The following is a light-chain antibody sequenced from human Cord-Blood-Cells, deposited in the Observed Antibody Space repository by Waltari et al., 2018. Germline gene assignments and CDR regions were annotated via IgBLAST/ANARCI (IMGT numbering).Light chain of an antibody. Sequence: QSALTQPASVSGSAGQSITISCTGTRRDVVGYKYVPRYQQHPGKAPKLMIYEVSNRPSGVSNRFSGSKSGNTASLTISGLQAEDEADYYCSSYTSSSTLDVVFGGGTKLTVL. CDR3: SSYTSSSTLDVV. J-gene: IGLJ2*01. CDR1: RRDVVGYKY. CDR2: EVS. V-gene: IGLV2-14*01.